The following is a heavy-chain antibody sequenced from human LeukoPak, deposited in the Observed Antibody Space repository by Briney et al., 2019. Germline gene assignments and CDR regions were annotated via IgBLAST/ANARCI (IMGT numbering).Heavy chain of an antibody. CDR2: FDPEDGET. V-gene: IGHV1-24*01. J-gene: IGHJ3*02. CDR1: GYTLTELS. D-gene: IGHD2-2*01. Sequence: GASVKDSCKVSGYTLTELSMHWVRQAPGKGLEWMGGFDPEDGETIYAQKFQGRVTMTEDTSTDTAYMELSSLRSEDTAVYYCAAPQGYCSSTSCYYDAFDIWGQGTMVTVSS. CDR3: AAPQGYCSSTSCYYDAFDI.